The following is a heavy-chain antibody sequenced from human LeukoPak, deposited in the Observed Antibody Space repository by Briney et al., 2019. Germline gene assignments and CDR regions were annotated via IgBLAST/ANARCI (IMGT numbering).Heavy chain of an antibody. CDR1: GITFSSYS. Sequence: GSLRLSCAASGITFSSYSMNWIRQPPGKGLEWIGYVYYSGSTNYNPSLKSRVTISVDTSKNQFSLKLSSVTAADTAVYYCARVLRNWFDPWGQGTLVTVSS. V-gene: IGHV4-59*12. J-gene: IGHJ5*02. D-gene: IGHD4-17*01. CDR3: ARVLRNWFDP. CDR2: VYYSGST.